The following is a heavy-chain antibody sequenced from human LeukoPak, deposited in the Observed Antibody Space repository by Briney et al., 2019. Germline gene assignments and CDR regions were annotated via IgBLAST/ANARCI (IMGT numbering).Heavy chain of an antibody. CDR3: VSSLAVAAWFDP. Sequence: GGSLRLSCVASRFTFSTYWMNWVRQAPGKGLEWVANIKQDGSEKHYVDSVKGRFTISRDNARKSLYLQMNSLRAEDTAVCYCVSSLAVAAWFDPWGQGTLVTVSS. D-gene: IGHD6-19*01. CDR2: IKQDGSEK. J-gene: IGHJ5*02. CDR1: RFTFSTYW. V-gene: IGHV3-7*01.